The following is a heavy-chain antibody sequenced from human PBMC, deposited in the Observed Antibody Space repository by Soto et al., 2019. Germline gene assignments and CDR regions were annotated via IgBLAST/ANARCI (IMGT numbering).Heavy chain of an antibody. J-gene: IGHJ3*02. CDR1: GGSLTHYF. V-gene: IGHV4-59*01. CDR3: ARGRGGTYDAFDI. CDR2: IFYSGTT. D-gene: IGHD1-26*01. Sequence: SETLSLTCNVSGGSLTHYFWSWIRQPPGKGLEWIGYIFYSGTTNYNPSLKSRVTMSIDTSRNRFALKLTSLTAADSAVYYCARGRGGTYDAFDIWGQGTMVT.